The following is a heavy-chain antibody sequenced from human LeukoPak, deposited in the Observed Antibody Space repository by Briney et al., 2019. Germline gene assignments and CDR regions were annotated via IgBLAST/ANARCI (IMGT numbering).Heavy chain of an antibody. CDR3: ARRIGATEGDYYYYMDV. CDR1: GFTFSSYS. CDR2: ISSSSSYI. D-gene: IGHD1-26*01. V-gene: IGHV3-21*01. Sequence: AGGSLRLSCAASGFTFSSYSMNWVRQAPGKGLEWVSSISSSSSYIYYADSVKGRFTISRDNAKNSLYLQMNSLRAEDTAVYYCARRIGATEGDYYYYMDVWGKGTTVTVSS. J-gene: IGHJ6*03.